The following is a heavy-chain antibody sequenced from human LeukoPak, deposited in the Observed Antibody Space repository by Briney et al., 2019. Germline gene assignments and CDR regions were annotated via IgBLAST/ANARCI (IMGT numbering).Heavy chain of an antibody. D-gene: IGHD3-22*01. J-gene: IGHJ4*02. CDR2: INWNGAGT. V-gene: IGHV3-20*04. Sequence: GGSLRLSCAATGFMFDNYGMSWVRQAPGKGLEWVSGINWNGAGTGYADSVKGRFTISRDKAKNSLYLQMNSLRAEDTALYYCARVTVYYDSSGYFDSWGQGALVTVSS. CDR1: GFMFDNYG. CDR3: ARVTVYYDSSGYFDS.